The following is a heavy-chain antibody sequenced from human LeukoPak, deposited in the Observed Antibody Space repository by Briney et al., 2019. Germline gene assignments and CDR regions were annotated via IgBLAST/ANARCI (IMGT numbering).Heavy chain of an antibody. J-gene: IGHJ6*02. V-gene: IGHV1-69*13. CDR1: GGTFSSYA. D-gene: IGHD4-17*01. Sequence: SVKVSCKASGGTFSSYAISWVRQAPGQGLEWMGGIIPIFGTANYAQKFQGRVTITADESTSTAYMELSSLRSEDTAVYYCAIKTTVTTLGAYYYGMDVWGQGTTVTVSS. CDR3: AIKTTVTTLGAYYYGMDV. CDR2: IIPIFGTA.